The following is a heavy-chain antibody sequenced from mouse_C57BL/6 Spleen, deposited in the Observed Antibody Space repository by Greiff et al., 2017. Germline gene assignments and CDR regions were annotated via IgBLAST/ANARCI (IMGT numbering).Heavy chain of an antibody. D-gene: IGHD2-3*01. Sequence: QVQLQQSGAELVMPGASVKLSCKASGYTFTSYWMHWVKQRPGQGLEWIGEIDPSDSYTNYNQKFKGKSTLTVDKSSSTAYMQLSSLTSEDSAVYYCASSGDGYYYAMHYWGQGTSVTVSS. CDR2: IDPSDSYT. CDR3: ASSGDGYYYAMHY. J-gene: IGHJ4*01. V-gene: IGHV1-69*01. CDR1: GYTFTSYW.